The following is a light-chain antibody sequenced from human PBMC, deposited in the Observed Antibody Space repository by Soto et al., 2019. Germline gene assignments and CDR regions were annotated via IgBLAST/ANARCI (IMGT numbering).Light chain of an antibody. CDR3: QQYNSYPWT. CDR2: KAS. J-gene: IGKJ1*01. CDR1: QSIGSW. Sequence: DIQMTQSPYTLSASVGDRVTITCRASQSIGSWLAWYQQKPGKAPKLLIYKASTLESGVPSNFSGSGSGTEFTLTISSLQPEDFATYYCQQYNSYPWTFGQGTKV. V-gene: IGKV1-5*03.